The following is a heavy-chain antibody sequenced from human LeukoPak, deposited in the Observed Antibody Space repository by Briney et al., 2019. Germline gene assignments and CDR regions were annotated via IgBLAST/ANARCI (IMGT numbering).Heavy chain of an antibody. D-gene: IGHD3-22*01. CDR3: VRHVYYDSSGYYSLWSGYYFDY. Sequence: SETLSLTCTVSGGSISSSSYYWGWIRQPPGKGLEWIGSIYYSGSTYYNPSLKSRVTISVDTSKNQFSLKLSSVTAADTAVYYCVRHVYYDSSGYYSLWSGYYFDYWGQGTLVTVSS. CDR2: IYYSGST. J-gene: IGHJ4*02. CDR1: GGSISSSSYY. V-gene: IGHV4-39*01.